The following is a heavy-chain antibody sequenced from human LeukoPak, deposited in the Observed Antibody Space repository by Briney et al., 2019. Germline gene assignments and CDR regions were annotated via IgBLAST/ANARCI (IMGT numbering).Heavy chain of an antibody. Sequence: SETLSLTCGVSGASFSEYVWNWVRQSPAEGLEWIGEIKHGGGATYNPSLMGRVTISADTSKNQFSLKLSSVTAADTAVYYCARENTGGVGDAFDIWGQGTMVTVSS. J-gene: IGHJ3*02. V-gene: IGHV4-34*01. CDR1: GASFSEYV. D-gene: IGHD3-16*01. CDR2: IKHGGGA. CDR3: ARENTGGVGDAFDI.